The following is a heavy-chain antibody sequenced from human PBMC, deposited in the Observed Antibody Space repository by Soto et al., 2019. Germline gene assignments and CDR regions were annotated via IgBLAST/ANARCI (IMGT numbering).Heavy chain of an antibody. J-gene: IGHJ4*02. V-gene: IGHV4-4*02. D-gene: IGHD1-26*01. CDR1: GASISSSDW. CDR3: GTYDGSYSLFDY. CDR2: IYHCGTT. Sequence: SETLSLTCAVSGASISSSDWWNWVRQPPGKGLEWIGEIYHCGTTIYNPSLKSRVTISVDEPKNHFSLKLTSVTAADTAVYYCGTYDGSYSLFDYWGQGTLVTVSS.